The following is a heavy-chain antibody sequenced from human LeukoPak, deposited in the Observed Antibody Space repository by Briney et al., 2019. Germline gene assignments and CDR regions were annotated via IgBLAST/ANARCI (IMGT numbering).Heavy chain of an antibody. Sequence: ASVKVSCKASAYTFVSFGITWVRQAPGQGLEWMGWISGYNGNRKIAQKFQGRVTMTRDTSTSTVYMELSSLRSEDTAVYYCARGKDSGYYDYWGQGTLVTVSS. CDR1: AYTFVSFG. D-gene: IGHD3-22*01. CDR2: ISGYNGNR. V-gene: IGHV1-18*01. CDR3: ARGKDSGYYDY. J-gene: IGHJ4*02.